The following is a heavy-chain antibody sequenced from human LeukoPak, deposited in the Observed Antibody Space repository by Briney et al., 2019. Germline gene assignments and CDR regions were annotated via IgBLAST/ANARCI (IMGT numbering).Heavy chain of an antibody. CDR2: ISAYDGNT. Sequence: GASVKVSCKASGYTFTSYGISWVRQAPGQGLEWVVWISAYDGNTNYAQRFQDRVTMTTDTSTTTAYMELRSLRSDDTAVYYCARDKVIASAGTPNWFDPWGQGTQVTVSS. V-gene: IGHV1-18*01. D-gene: IGHD6-13*01. J-gene: IGHJ5*02. CDR3: ARDKVIASAGTPNWFDP. CDR1: GYTFTSYG.